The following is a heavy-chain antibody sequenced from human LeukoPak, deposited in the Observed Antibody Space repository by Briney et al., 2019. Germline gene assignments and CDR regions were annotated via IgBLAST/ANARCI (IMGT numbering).Heavy chain of an antibody. Sequence: GGSLRLSCAASGFTFSDYYMSWIRQAPGKGLEWVSYISSSGSTIYYADSVKGRFTISRDNAKNSLYLQMNSLRAEDTAVYYCTRERLGYSYAFDIWGQGTMVTVSS. CDR3: TRERLGYSYAFDI. CDR1: GFTFSDYY. D-gene: IGHD5-18*01. CDR2: ISSSGSTI. V-gene: IGHV3-11*01. J-gene: IGHJ3*02.